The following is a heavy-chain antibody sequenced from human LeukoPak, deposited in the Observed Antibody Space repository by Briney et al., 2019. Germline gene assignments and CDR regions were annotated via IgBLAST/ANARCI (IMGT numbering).Heavy chain of an antibody. V-gene: IGHV4-34*01. Sequence: PSETLSLTCAVYGGSFSGYYWSWIRQPPGKGLEWIGEINHSGSTNYNPSLKSRVTISVDTSKNQFSLKLSSVTAADTAVYYCESDTGAGGYSYGYVYWGQGTLVTVSS. CDR2: INHSGST. J-gene: IGHJ4*02. CDR1: GGSFSGYY. CDR3: ESDTGAGGYSYGYVY. D-gene: IGHD5-18*01.